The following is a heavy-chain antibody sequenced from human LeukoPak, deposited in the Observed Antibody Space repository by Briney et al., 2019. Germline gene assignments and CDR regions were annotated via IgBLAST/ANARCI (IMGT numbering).Heavy chain of an antibody. Sequence: ASVKVSCTASGSPFTNYGTSWVRQAPGQGLECMGWISGYNGNTNYAQKFQGRVTMTTDTSTSTAYMELRSLRSDDTAVYYCARDYGPLNPYYYYMDVWGKGTTVTVSS. CDR2: ISGYNGNT. J-gene: IGHJ6*03. V-gene: IGHV1-18*01. CDR3: ARDYGPLNPYYYYMDV. CDR1: GSPFTNYG. D-gene: IGHD4-17*01.